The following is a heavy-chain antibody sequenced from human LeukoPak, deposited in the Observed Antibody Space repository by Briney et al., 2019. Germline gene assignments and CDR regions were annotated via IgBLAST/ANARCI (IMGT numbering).Heavy chain of an antibody. CDR3: AKVSGGGLYYDGMDV. CDR1: GFTFSSYA. Sequence: GGSLRPSCAASGFTFSSYAMSWVRQAPGKGLEWVSAISGSGGSTYCADSVKGRFTISRDSSKNTLYLQMNSLRAEDTAVYYCAKVSGGGLYYDGMDVWGQGTTVTVSS. V-gene: IGHV3-23*01. J-gene: IGHJ6*02. D-gene: IGHD1-14*01. CDR2: ISGSGGST.